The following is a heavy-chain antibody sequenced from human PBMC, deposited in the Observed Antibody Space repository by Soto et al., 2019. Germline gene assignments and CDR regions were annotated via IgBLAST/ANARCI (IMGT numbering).Heavy chain of an antibody. D-gene: IGHD3-10*01. J-gene: IGHJ4*02. CDR2: INGGNGNT. V-gene: IGHV1-3*01. Sequence: QVQLVQSGAEVKKPGASVKVSCKASGYTFTSYAMHWVRQAPGQRPEWMGWINGGNGNTKYSQKFQGRVTITRDTSASTAYMELSSLRSEDTAVYYCARGLGGSGSYSDHWGQGTLVTVSS. CDR1: GYTFTSYA. CDR3: ARGLGGSGSYSDH.